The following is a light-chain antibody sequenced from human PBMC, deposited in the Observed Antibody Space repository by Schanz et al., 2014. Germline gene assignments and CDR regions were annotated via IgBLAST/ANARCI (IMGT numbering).Light chain of an antibody. Sequence: AIQMTQSPSSLSASVGDRVTITCRASQGIRDDLGWYQQKPGKAPKLLIYTASSLQSGVPSRFSGSGSGTEFTLTISSLQPEDFATYYCQQYSIYPPTFGQGTKLEIK. CDR3: QQYSIYPPT. J-gene: IGKJ2*01. CDR2: TAS. CDR1: QGIRDD. V-gene: IGKV1-6*01.